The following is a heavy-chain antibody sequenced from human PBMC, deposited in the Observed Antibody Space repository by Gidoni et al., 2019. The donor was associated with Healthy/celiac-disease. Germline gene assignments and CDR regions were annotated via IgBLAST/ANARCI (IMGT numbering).Heavy chain of an antibody. CDR3: ARDFAVTPRGYFDY. CDR2: IYSGGST. J-gene: IGHJ4*02. CDR1: GLTGSSNY. D-gene: IGHD4-4*01. V-gene: IGHV3-66*01. Sequence: DVKMVDSACTFFPLGGSLQPPCHASGLTGSSNYISWGRQAPGKGLEWVSVIYSGGSTYDADAVKGRFTISRDNSKNTRYLQMNSLRAEDTAVYYCARDFAVTPRGYFDYWGQGTLVTVSS.